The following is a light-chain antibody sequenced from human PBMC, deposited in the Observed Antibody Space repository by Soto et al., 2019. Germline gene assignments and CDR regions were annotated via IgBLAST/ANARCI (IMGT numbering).Light chain of an antibody. CDR3: QQYNNWPRT. CDR1: QSVSSY. J-gene: IGKJ1*01. Sequence: LTQSPATLSLSPGERATLSCRASQSVSSYLAWYQQKPGQAPRLLIYDASNRATGIPARFSGSGSGTEFTLTISSLQSEDFAVYYCQQYNNWPRTFGQGTKVDIK. V-gene: IGKV3D-15*01. CDR2: DAS.